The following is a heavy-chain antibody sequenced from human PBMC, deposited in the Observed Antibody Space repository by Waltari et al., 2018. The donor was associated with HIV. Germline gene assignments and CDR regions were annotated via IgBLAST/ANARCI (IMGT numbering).Heavy chain of an antibody. CDR3: AREGEMATDY. D-gene: IGHD5-12*01. CDR1: GFTFSSYR. CDR2: ISSSSTI. Sequence: EVQLVESGGGLVQPGGSLRLSCAASGFTFSSYRMNWVRQAPGKGLEWVSYISSSSTIYYADSVKGRFTISRDNAKNSLYLQMNSLRAEDTAVYYCAREGEMATDYWGQGTLVTVSS. J-gene: IGHJ4*02. V-gene: IGHV3-48*01.